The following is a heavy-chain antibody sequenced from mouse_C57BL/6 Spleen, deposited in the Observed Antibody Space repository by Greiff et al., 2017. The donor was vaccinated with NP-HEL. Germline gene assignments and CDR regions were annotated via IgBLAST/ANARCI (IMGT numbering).Heavy chain of an antibody. V-gene: IGHV1-82*01. J-gene: IGHJ1*03. Sequence: QVQLQQSGPELVKPGASVKISCKASGYAFSSSWMNWVKQRPGKGLEWIGRIYPGDGDTNYNGKFKGKATLTADKSSSTAYMQLSSLTSEDSAVYFCAREKIDYYGSSSWYFDVWGTGTTVTVSS. CDR1: GYAFSSSW. CDR3: AREKIDYYGSSSWYFDV. CDR2: IYPGDGDT. D-gene: IGHD1-1*01.